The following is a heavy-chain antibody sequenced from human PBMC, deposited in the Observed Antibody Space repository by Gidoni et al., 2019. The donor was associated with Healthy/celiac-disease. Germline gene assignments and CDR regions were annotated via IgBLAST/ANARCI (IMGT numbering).Heavy chain of an antibody. CDR3: ARGWDWNYDY. Sequence: QVQLQESGPGLVKPAEPLSLTCTVSGDSISSYYWSWIRQPPGQGLEWIGYIYYSGSTNYNPSLKSRVTISVDTSKNQFSLKLSSVTAADTAVYYCARGWDWNYDYWGQGTLVTVSS. CDR1: GDSISSYY. CDR2: IYYSGST. D-gene: IGHD1-7*01. V-gene: IGHV4-59*01. J-gene: IGHJ4*02.